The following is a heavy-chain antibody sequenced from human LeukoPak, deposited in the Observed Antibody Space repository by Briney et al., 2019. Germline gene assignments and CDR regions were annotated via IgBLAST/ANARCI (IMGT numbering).Heavy chain of an antibody. V-gene: IGHV4-59*01. CDR1: GGSIGSYY. J-gene: IGHJ4*02. Sequence: MTSETLSLTCIVSGGSIGSYYWSWIRQPPGKGLEWIGHIHYSGSTDYNPSLRSRVTISVDTSKNQFSLRLSSVTAADTAVYYCARDRSDGSGYYGYYFDYWGQGTLVSVSS. CDR2: IHYSGST. D-gene: IGHD3-22*01. CDR3: ARDRSDGSGYYGYYFDY.